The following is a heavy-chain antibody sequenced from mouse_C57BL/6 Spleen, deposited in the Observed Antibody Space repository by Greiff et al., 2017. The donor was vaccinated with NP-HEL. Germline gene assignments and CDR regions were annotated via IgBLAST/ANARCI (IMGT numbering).Heavy chain of an antibody. CDR1: GFTFSSYA. CDR3: AREGDGGAY. V-gene: IGHV5-4*01. D-gene: IGHD3-3*01. Sequence: EVHLVESGGGLVKPGGSLKLSCAASGFTFSSYAMSWVRQTPEKRLEWVATISDGGSYTYYPDNVKGRFTISRDNAKNNLYLQMSHLKSEDTAMYYCAREGDGGAYWGQGTLVTVSA. J-gene: IGHJ3*01. CDR2: ISDGGSYT.